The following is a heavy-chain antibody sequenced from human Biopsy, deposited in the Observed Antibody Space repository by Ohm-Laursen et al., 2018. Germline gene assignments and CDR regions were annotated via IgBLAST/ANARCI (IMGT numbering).Heavy chain of an antibody. CDR1: GFTFSSHA. J-gene: IGHJ6*02. V-gene: IGHV3-30*04. CDR2: ISYGGNDE. Sequence: SLRLSCAASGFTFSSHAMSWVRQAPGKGLEWVALISYGGNDEYYADSVEGRFTISRDNSKNTVLLQKNSLRAEDTALYYCAKDRWERNLHYGGGVDLWGRGTTVTVSS. CDR3: AKDRWERNLHYGGGVDL. D-gene: IGHD4-17*01.